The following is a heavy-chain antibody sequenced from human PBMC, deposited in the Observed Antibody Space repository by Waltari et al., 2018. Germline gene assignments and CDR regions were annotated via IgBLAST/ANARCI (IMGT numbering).Heavy chain of an antibody. V-gene: IGHV1-69*09. CDR1: GDTFSSHA. D-gene: IGHD2-15*01. J-gene: IGHJ6*02. CDR3: ARGGDATQTNYYYYGLDV. Sequence: QVRLLQSGAEVKKPGSSVKVSCQASGDTFSSHAIKWVRQAPGQGLEWMGRIIPILGLTNYAQKFQGRVTITADKSTTTAYMELSSLRSEDTAVYYCARGGDATQTNYYYYGLDVWGQGTTVTVSS. CDR2: IIPILGLT.